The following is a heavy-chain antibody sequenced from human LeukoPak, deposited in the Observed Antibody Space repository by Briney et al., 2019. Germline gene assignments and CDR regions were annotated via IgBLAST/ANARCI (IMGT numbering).Heavy chain of an antibody. D-gene: IGHD6-13*01. CDR3: ARFVRSSCFDY. CDR1: GGSISSGSYY. J-gene: IGHJ4*02. V-gene: IGHV4-61*02. Sequence: SETLSLTCTVAGGSISSGSYYWSWIRQPPGKGLKWIGRIYTSGSTNYNPSLKSRVTISVDTSKNQFSLKLSSVTAADTAVYYCARFVRSSCFDYWGQGTLVTVSS. CDR2: IYTSGST.